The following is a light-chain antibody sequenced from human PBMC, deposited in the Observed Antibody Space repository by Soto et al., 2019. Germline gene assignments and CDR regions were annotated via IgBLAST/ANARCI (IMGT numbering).Light chain of an antibody. J-gene: IGKJ1*01. CDR1: QSISSS. V-gene: IGKV1-5*03. CDR3: QQYNTYSRT. CDR2: MAS. Sequence: DIQMTQSPSTLSASVGDRITITCRASQSISSSLAWYQQKPGKAPKLLIYMASNLQSGVPSRFGGAGSGTEFTLTISSLQPDDFATYYCQQYNTYSRTFGQGTKAE.